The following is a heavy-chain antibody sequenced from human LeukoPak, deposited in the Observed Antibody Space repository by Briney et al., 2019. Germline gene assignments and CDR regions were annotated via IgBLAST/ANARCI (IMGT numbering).Heavy chain of an antibody. CDR3: ARGKATYYYDSSGYYYGTVNYFDY. V-gene: IGHV3-11*01. Sequence: GGSLRLSSAASGFTFSDYYMSWIRQAPGKGLEWVSYISSSGSTIYYADSVKGRFTISRDNAKNSLYLQMNSLRAEDTSVYYCARGKATYYYDSSGYYYGTVNYFDYWGQGTLVTVSS. CDR1: GFTFSDYY. D-gene: IGHD3-22*01. CDR2: ISSSGSTI. J-gene: IGHJ4*02.